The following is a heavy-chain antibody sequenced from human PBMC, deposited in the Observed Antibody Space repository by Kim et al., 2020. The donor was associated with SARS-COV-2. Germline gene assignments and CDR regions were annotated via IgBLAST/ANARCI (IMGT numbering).Heavy chain of an antibody. J-gene: IGHJ4*02. Sequence: SETLSLTCTVSGGSISSSSYYWGWIRQPPGKGLEWIGSIYYSGSTYYNPSLKSRVTISVDTSKNQFSLKLSSVTAADTAVYYCARDGHYYGSTYWGQGTRVTVSS. CDR1: GGSISSSSYY. CDR2: IYYSGST. CDR3: ARDGHYYGSTY. D-gene: IGHD3-10*01. V-gene: IGHV4-39*07.